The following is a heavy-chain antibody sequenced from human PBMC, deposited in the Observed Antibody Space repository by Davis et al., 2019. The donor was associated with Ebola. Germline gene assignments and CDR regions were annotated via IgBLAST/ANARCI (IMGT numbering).Heavy chain of an antibody. CDR1: GFTVRSNY. V-gene: IGHV3-53*05. CDR3: ATTQWLREFDN. J-gene: IGHJ4*02. Sequence: GGSLRLFCAASGFTVRSNYMSWVRQAPGKGLEWVSVIYDRSTAYADSVRGRFTISRDKSNNTLYLDMNSLRVDDTAVYYCATTQWLREFDNWGQGTLVTVSS. CDR2: IYDRST. D-gene: IGHD6-19*01.